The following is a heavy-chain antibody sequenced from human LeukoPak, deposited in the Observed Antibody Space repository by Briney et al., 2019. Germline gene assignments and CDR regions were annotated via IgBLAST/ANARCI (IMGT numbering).Heavy chain of an antibody. CDR2: ISYDGSNK. V-gene: IGHV3-30*18. CDR3: AKDYDSSGYYLDY. D-gene: IGHD3-22*01. CDR1: GFTFSSYG. Sequence: GRSLRLSCAASGFTFSSYGMHWVRQAPGKGLEWVAVISYDGSNKYYADSVKGRFTISRDNSKNTLYLQMNSLRAEDTAVYYCAKDYDSSGYYLDYWGQGTLVTVSS. J-gene: IGHJ4*02.